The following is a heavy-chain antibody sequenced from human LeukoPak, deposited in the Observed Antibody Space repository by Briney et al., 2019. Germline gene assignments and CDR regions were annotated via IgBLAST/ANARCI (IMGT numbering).Heavy chain of an antibody. CDR1: GGPFSSYA. Sequence: ASVKVSCKASGGPFSSYAISWVRQAPGQGLAWMGGIIPIFGTPNYAQRFQGRVTITADESTSTAYMELSSLRSEDTAVYYCVREEGQQLELAFRQFWDQGTRTTVSS. V-gene: IGHV1-69*13. D-gene: IGHD6-13*01. CDR2: IIPIFGTP. CDR3: VREEGQQLELAFRQF. J-gene: IGHJ1*01.